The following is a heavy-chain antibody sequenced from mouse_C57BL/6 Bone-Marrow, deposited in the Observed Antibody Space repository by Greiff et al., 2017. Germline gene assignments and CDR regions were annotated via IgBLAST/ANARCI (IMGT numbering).Heavy chain of an antibody. Sequence: QVQLQQSGAELVRPGASVKLSCKASGYTFTDYYINWVKQRPGQGLEWIARIYPGSGNTYYNEKFKGKATLTAEKSSSTAYMQLSSLTSEDSAVYFCARVNDGYPLYAMDYWGQGTSVTVSS. J-gene: IGHJ4*01. CDR3: ARVNDGYPLYAMDY. CDR2: IYPGSGNT. D-gene: IGHD2-3*01. CDR1: GYTFTDYY. V-gene: IGHV1-76*01.